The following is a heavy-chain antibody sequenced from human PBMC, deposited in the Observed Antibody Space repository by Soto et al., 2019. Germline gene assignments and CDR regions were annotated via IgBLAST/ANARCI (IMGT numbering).Heavy chain of an antibody. CDR1: GGSISSYY. CDR3: ASIAAAGTYYYYGMDV. CDR2: IFYFGST. J-gene: IGHJ6*02. Sequence: SETLSLTCTVSGGSISSYYWSWIRQTPGKGLEWIGYIFYFGSTNYNPSLKSRVTLSIDTSKNQLSLKLSSVTAADTAVYYCASIAAAGTYYYYGMDVWGQGTTVTVSS. D-gene: IGHD6-13*01. V-gene: IGHV4-59*08.